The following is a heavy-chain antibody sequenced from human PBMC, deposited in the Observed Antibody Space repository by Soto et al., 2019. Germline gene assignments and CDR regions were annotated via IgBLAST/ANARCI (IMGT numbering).Heavy chain of an antibody. D-gene: IGHD3-9*01. Sequence: GGSLRLSCAASGFTLSGYAMDWVRQAPGKGLEYVSGISSNGVGTYYANSVQGRFTISRDNSKNTVYLQMGSLRPEDMAVYYCAKDLGLRYFDWLKNYYMDVWGKGTTVTVSS. CDR1: GFTLSGYA. CDR3: AKDLGLRYFDWLKNYYMDV. V-gene: IGHV3-64*01. CDR2: ISSNGVGT. J-gene: IGHJ6*03.